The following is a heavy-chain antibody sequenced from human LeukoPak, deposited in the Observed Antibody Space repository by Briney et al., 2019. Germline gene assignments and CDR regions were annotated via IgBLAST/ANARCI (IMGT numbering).Heavy chain of an antibody. J-gene: IGHJ6*02. V-gene: IGHV1-18*01. D-gene: IGHD2-15*01. CDR3: ARDRSDTYLFYYYGMDV. CDR1: GGNFNNYA. CDR2: ISAYNGNT. Sequence: VASVKVSCKTSGGNFNNYAISWVRLAPGQGLEWMGWISAYNGNTNYAQKLQGRVTMTTDTSTSTAYMELRSLRSDDTAVYYCARDRSDTYLFYYYGMDVWGQGTTVTVSS.